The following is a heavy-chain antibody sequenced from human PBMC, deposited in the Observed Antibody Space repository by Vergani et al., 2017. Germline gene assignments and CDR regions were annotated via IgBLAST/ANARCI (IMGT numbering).Heavy chain of an antibody. Sequence: QVQLVQSGAEVKKPGASVKVSCKASGYTFTSYGISWVRQAPGQGLEWMGWISAYNGNTNYAQKLQGRVTMTTDTSTGTAYMELRSLGSDDTAVYYCAREMFQPNWHSSSWYEGEYYYYMDVWGKGTTVTVSS. V-gene: IGHV1-18*01. J-gene: IGHJ6*03. CDR3: AREMFQPNWHSSSWYEGEYYYYMDV. CDR1: GYTFTSYG. D-gene: IGHD6-13*01. CDR2: ISAYNGNT.